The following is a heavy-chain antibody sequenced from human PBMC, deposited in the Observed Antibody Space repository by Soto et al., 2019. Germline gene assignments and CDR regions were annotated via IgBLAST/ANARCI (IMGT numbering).Heavy chain of an antibody. V-gene: IGHV3-30-3*01. D-gene: IGHD3-16*01. CDR2: ISYDGSNK. CDR1: GFTFSSYA. Sequence: LGGSLRLSCAASGFTFSSYAMHWVRQAPGKGLEWVAVISYDGSNKYYADSVKGRFTISRDNSKNTLYLQMNSLRAEDTAVYYCARDMMMDWYYYYGMDVWGQGTTVTVS. J-gene: IGHJ6*02. CDR3: ARDMMMDWYYYYGMDV.